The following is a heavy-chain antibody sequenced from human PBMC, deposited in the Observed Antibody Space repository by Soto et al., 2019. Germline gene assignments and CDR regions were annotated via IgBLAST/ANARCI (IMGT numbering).Heavy chain of an antibody. CDR3: AKEKTSSTYDGLDV. J-gene: IGHJ6*02. CDR2: ITWGGSA. CDR1: GFTFSDYG. Sequence: SLRLSCAGSGFTFSDYGMTWVRQAPGKGLEWVSGITWGGSAYYAESVRGRFIIFRDSSKNTLYVQMNSLRAEDTAIYYCAKEKTSSTYDGLDVWGQGTPVTVSS. V-gene: IGHV3-23*01.